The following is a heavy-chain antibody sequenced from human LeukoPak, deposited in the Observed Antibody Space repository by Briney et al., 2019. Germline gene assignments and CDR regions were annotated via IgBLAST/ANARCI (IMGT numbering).Heavy chain of an antibody. Sequence: PGGSLRLSCAASGFTFSNAWMSWVRQAPGKGLEWVGRIKSKTGGGTTDYAAPVKGRFTISRDDSKNTLYLQMNSLKTEDTAVYYCTTDPGSGSCNWGQGTLVTVSS. CDR2: IKSKTGGGTT. D-gene: IGHD1-26*01. CDR1: GFTFSNAW. CDR3: TTDPGSGSCN. V-gene: IGHV3-15*01. J-gene: IGHJ4*02.